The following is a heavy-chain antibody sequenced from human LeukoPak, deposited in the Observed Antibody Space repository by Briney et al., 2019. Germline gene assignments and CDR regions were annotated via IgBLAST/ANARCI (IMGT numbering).Heavy chain of an antibody. J-gene: IGHJ4*02. V-gene: IGHV3-23*01. Sequence: GGSLRLSCAASGFTFSSYAMSWVRQAPGKGLEWVSAISGSGGSIYYADSVKGRFTISRDNSKNTLYLQMNSLRAEDTAVYYCANGYDFWSGYYFDYWGQGTLVTVSS. CDR2: ISGSGGSI. CDR1: GFTFSSYA. D-gene: IGHD3-3*01. CDR3: ANGYDFWSGYYFDY.